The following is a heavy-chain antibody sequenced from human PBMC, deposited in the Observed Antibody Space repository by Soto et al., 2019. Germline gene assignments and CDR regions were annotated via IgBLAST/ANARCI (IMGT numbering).Heavy chain of an antibody. CDR2: ISAYNGNT. J-gene: IGHJ5*02. CDR1: GYTFTSYG. Sequence: QVQLVQSGAEVKKPGASVKVSCKASGYTFTSYGISWVRQAPGQGLEWMGWISAYNGNTNYAQKLQGRVTMTTDTSTSTAYMELRSPRSDDTAVYYCAREGYRITFGGVIINWFDPWGQGTLVTVSS. D-gene: IGHD3-16*02. V-gene: IGHV1-18*01. CDR3: AREGYRITFGGVIINWFDP.